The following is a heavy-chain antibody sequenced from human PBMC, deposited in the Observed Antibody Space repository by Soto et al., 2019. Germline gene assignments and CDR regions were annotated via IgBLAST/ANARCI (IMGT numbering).Heavy chain of an antibody. D-gene: IGHD3-10*01. V-gene: IGHV4-31*03. CDR3: ASLYGSGSYFDY. Sequence: QVQLQESGPGLVKPSQTLSLTCTVSGGSISSGGYYWSWIRQHPVKGLEWIGYISYIGSTYYNPSLKSRVTISVDTSKNQFSLKLSSVTAADTAVYYCASLYGSGSYFDYWGQGTLVTVSS. J-gene: IGHJ4*02. CDR2: ISYIGST. CDR1: GGSISSGGYY.